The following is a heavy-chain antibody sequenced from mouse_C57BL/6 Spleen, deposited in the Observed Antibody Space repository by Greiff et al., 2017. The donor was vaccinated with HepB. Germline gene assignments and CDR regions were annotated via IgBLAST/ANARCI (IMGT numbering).Heavy chain of an antibody. CDR2: ISDGGSYT. V-gene: IGHV5-4*01. CDR1: GFTFSSYA. D-gene: IGHD4-1*01. CDR3: ARDGGWDGWYFDV. Sequence: DVMLVESGGGLVKPGGSLKLSCAASGFTFSSYAMSWVRQTPEKRLEWVATISDGGSYTYYPDNVKGRFTISRDNAKNNLYLQMSHLKSEDTAMYYCARDGGWDGWYFDVWGTGTTVTVSS. J-gene: IGHJ1*03.